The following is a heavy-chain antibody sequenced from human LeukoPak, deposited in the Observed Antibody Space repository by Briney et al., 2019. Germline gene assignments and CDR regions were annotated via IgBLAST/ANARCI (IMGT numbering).Heavy chain of an antibody. Sequence: GGSLRLSCAASGFTFSSYAMSWVRQAPGKGLEWVSSISNSGSSTYYADSVKGRFTISRDNSKNTLSLQMNSLRAEDTATYYCAKDLGFCGSTSCLLDFWGQGSLVTVSS. V-gene: IGHV3-23*01. J-gene: IGHJ4*02. CDR1: GFTFSSYA. CDR3: AKDLGFCGSTSCLLDF. CDR2: ISNSGSST. D-gene: IGHD2-2*01.